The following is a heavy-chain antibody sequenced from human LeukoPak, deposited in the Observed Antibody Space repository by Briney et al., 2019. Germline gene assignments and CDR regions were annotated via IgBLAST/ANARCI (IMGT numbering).Heavy chain of an antibody. Sequence: SETLSLTCTVSGGSISSSSYYWGWIRQPPGKGLEWFGSIYYSGSTYYNPSLKSRVTISVETSKNQFSLKLSSVTAADTAVYYCARPRCSGGSCYSVWGQGTLVTVSS. CDR3: ARPRCSGGSCYSV. J-gene: IGHJ4*02. CDR2: IYYSGST. V-gene: IGHV4-39*01. CDR1: GGSISSSSYY. D-gene: IGHD2-15*01.